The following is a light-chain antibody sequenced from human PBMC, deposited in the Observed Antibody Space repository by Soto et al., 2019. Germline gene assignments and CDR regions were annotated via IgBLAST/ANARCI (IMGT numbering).Light chain of an antibody. CDR2: DAS. J-gene: IGKJ1*01. Sequence: EIVMTQSPATLSVSPGERATLSCRASQSVSSKLAWYQQKPGQAPRPLIYDASTRATGIPARFSGSGSGTEFTLTISSLQSEDFAVYFCQQYINWPLTFGQGTKVEIK. CDR1: QSVSSK. V-gene: IGKV3-15*01. CDR3: QQYINWPLT.